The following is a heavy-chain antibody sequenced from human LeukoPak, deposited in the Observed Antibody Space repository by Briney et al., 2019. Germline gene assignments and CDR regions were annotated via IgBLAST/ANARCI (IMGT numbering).Heavy chain of an antibody. D-gene: IGHD5-12*01. CDR2: ISSGGYTI. CDR3: ARVRGYSGYVLGYWLDP. Sequence: PGGSLRLSCAASGFTFSSYDMNWVRQAPGKGLEWVSSISSGGYTIYYADSAKGRFTISRDNAKNSLFLQMNSLRAEDTAVYYCARVRGYSGYVLGYWLDPWGQGTLVTVSS. CDR1: GFTFSSYD. V-gene: IGHV3-48*03. J-gene: IGHJ5*02.